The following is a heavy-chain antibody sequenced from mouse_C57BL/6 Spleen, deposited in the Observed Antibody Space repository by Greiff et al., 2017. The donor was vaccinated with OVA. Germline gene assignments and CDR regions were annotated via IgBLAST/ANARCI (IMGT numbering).Heavy chain of an antibody. CDR1: GYAFTNYL. CDR3: ARGTGTTGYYAMAY. V-gene: IGHV1-54*01. Sequence: VQLQQSGAELVRPGTSVKVSCKASGYAFTNYLIEWVKQRPGQGLEWIGVINPGSGGTNYNEKFKGKATLTADKSSSTAYMQLSSLTSEDSAVSFCARGTGTTGYYAMAYWGQGTSVTVSS. CDR2: INPGSGGT. D-gene: IGHD2-14*01. J-gene: IGHJ4*01.